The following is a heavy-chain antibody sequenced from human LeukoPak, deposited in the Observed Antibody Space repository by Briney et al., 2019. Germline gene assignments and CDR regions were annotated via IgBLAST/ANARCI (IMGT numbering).Heavy chain of an antibody. V-gene: IGHV3-33*01. Sequence: GRSLRLSCAASGFTFSSYDMHWVRQAPGKGLEWVAVIWYDGSNKYYADSVKGRFTISRDNSKNTLYLQMNSLRAEDTAVYYCARGEYFYGSESPATFDYWGQGTLVTVSS. CDR2: IWYDGSNK. CDR3: ARGEYFYGSESPATFDY. J-gene: IGHJ4*02. CDR1: GFTFSSYD. D-gene: IGHD3-10*01.